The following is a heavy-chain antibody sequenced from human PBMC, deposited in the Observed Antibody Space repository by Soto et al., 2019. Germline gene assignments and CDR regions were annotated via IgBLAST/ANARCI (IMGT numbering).Heavy chain of an antibody. D-gene: IGHD5-18*01. Sequence: QVQLQESGPGLVKPSQTLSLTCTVSGGSISSGGYYWSWIRQHPGKGLEWIGYIYYSGSTYYNPSLKSRVTTSVDTSKNPFSLKLSSVTAADTAVYYCARDVRGGDSYGTQNWGQGTLVTVSS. V-gene: IGHV4-31*03. CDR2: IYYSGST. CDR1: GGSISSGGYY. CDR3: ARDVRGGDSYGTQN. J-gene: IGHJ4*02.